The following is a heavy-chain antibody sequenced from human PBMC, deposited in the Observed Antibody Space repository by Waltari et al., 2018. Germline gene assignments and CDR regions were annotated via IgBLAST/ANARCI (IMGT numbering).Heavy chain of an antibody. CDR2: IYYSGST. V-gene: IGHV4-59*11. CDR1: GGSISSHY. Sequence: QVQLQESGPGLVKPSETLSLTCTVSGGSISSHYRSWIRHPPGKGLEWIGYIYYSGSTNYNPSLKSRVTISVDTSKNQFSLKLSSVTAADTAVYYCARTIKSIVGADVVWGRGTLVTVSS. D-gene: IGHD1-26*01. CDR3: ARTIKSIVGADVV. J-gene: IGHJ2*01.